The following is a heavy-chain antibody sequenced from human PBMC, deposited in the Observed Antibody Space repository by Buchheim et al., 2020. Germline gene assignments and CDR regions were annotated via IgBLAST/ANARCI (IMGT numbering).Heavy chain of an antibody. V-gene: IGHV3-30-3*01. D-gene: IGHD6-13*01. J-gene: IGHJ4*02. Sequence: QVQLVESGGGVVQPGRSLRLSCAASGFTFSSCAMHWVRQAPGKGLEWVAVISYDGSNKYYADSVKGRFTISRDNSKNTLYLQMNSLRAEDTAVYYCARDMEGLAAAAQAYWGQGTL. CDR1: GFTFSSCA. CDR2: ISYDGSNK. CDR3: ARDMEGLAAAAQAY.